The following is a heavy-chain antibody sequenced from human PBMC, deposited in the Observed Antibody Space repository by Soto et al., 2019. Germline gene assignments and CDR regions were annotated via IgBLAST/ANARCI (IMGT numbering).Heavy chain of an antibody. CDR3: ARGLSLLWFGERADFDY. CDR2: INHSGST. Sequence: LSLTFAVYGGSFSGYYWSWIRQPPGKGLEWIGEINHSGSTNYNPSLKSRVTISVDTPKNQFSLKLSSVTAADTAVYYCARGLSLLWFGERADFDYWGQGILVTVS. V-gene: IGHV4-34*01. CDR1: GGSFSGYY. J-gene: IGHJ4*02. D-gene: IGHD3-10*01.